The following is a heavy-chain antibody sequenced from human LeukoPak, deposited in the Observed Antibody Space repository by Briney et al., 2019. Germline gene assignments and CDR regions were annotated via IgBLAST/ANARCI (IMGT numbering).Heavy chain of an antibody. CDR3: ARAVAQQRFFDH. D-gene: IGHD6-13*01. V-gene: IGHV1-2*06. CDR1: GYTFTGYY. CDR2: INPNSGGT. J-gene: IGHJ4*02. Sequence: GASVKVSFKASGYTFTGYYMHWVRQAPPQGLEWMGRINPNSGGTNNAQKFQGRVTMTRDTSISTDYMELSRLGSDDTTVYYVARAVAQQRFFDHGGQGTGVSVSS.